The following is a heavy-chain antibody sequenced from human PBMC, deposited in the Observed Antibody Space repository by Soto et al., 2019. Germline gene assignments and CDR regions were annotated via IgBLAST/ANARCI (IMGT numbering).Heavy chain of an antibody. V-gene: IGHV3-30*18. Sequence: VQLLESGGGLVQPGGSLRLSCAASGFTFSSYGMHWVRQAPGKGLEWVAVISYDGSNKYYADSVKGRFTISRDNSKNTLYLQMNSLRAEDTAVYYCAKSLAAAGYYYYGMDVWGQGTTVTVSS. CDR2: ISYDGSNK. CDR1: GFTFSSYG. J-gene: IGHJ6*02. CDR3: AKSLAAAGYYYYGMDV. D-gene: IGHD6-13*01.